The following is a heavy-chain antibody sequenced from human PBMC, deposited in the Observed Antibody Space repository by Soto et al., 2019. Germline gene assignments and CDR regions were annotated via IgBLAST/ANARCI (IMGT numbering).Heavy chain of an antibody. CDR1: GFTFSTYS. CDR2: ISSSGTYI. J-gene: IGHJ6*02. CDR3: ARDPSDCSSTSCWGYYALDV. D-gene: IGHD2-2*01. Sequence: GGSLRLSCAASGFTFSTYSMNCVRQAPGKGLGWVSSISSSGTYIHYADSLKGRFTISRDNAKNSLYLQMISLRAEDTAVYYCARDPSDCSSTSCWGYYALDVWGQGTTVTVSS. V-gene: IGHV3-21*01.